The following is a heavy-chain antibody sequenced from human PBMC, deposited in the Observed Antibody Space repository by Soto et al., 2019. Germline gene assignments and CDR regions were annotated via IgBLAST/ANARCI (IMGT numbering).Heavy chain of an antibody. J-gene: IGHJ4*02. Sequence: SETLSLTCTVSDGSISTYYCNWIRQPAGKGLEWIGRIDASGSTDYDPSLKSRVTMSVDTSKNQFSLRLSSVTAADTAVYYFARGGHDFWSGPFDYWGKGAQVTVAS. V-gene: IGHV4-4*07. D-gene: IGHD3-3*01. CDR3: ARGGHDFWSGPFDY. CDR1: DGSISTYY. CDR2: IDASGST.